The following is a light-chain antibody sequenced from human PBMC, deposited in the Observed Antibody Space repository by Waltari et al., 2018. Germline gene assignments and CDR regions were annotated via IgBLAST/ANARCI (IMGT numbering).Light chain of an antibody. CDR3: XXXXXXXTWX. CDR2: WAS. J-gene: IGKJ1*01. V-gene: IGKV4-1*01. Sequence: DIVMTQSPDSLAVSLGERATINCKSSQSGLYSSNNKNYLAWYQQKPGQPPKLLIYWASPRESGVPDRFSGSGSGXXFTLTISSLQXXXXXVXXXXXXXXXXTWXFGQGTKVEIK. CDR1: QSGLYSSNNKNY.